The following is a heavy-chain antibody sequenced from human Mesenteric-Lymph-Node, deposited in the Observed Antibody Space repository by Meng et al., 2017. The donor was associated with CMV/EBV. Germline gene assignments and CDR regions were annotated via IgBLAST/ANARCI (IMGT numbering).Heavy chain of an antibody. CDR2: ISSGSIST. J-gene: IGHJ5*02. D-gene: IGHD2-2*01. Sequence: GGSLRLSCAASGFPFTNYALTWVRQAPGKGLEWVSGISSGSISTYYADSVKGRFTISRDNSKNTLFLQMNSLRAEDTAVYYCAKDYCSTSNCSSNWFDPWGQGTLVTVSS. V-gene: IGHV3-23*01. CDR3: AKDYCSTSNCSSNWFDP. CDR1: GFPFTNYA.